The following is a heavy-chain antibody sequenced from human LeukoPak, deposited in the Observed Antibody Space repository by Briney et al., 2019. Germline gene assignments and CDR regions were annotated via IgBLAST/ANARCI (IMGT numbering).Heavy chain of an antibody. CDR2: IIPIFGTA. CDR3: ARDQITMIVLDY. CDR1: GGTFSSYA. V-gene: IGHV1-69*06. Sequence: SVKVSCKASGGTFSSYAISWVRQAPGQGLEWMGGIIPIFGTANYAQKFQGRVTITADKSTSTAYMELSSLRSEDTAVYYCARDQITMIVLDYWGQGTLVTVSS. J-gene: IGHJ4*02. D-gene: IGHD3-22*01.